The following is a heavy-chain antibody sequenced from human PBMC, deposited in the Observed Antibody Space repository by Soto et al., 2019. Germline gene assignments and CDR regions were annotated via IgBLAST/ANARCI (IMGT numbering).Heavy chain of an antibody. CDR3: ARIPVDTYMIYWSEP. D-gene: IGHD3-16*01. Sequence: PSETLSLTCTVSVGSISSGCYYLSWILHHPGKGLEWIGYIYYSWSTYYNPSLKSRVTISVDTSKNQFSLKLNSVTSADTAVYYCARIPVDTYMIYWSEPWGQGTKVTVSS. CDR1: VGSISSGCYY. V-gene: IGHV4-31*03. CDR2: IYYSWST. J-gene: IGHJ5*02.